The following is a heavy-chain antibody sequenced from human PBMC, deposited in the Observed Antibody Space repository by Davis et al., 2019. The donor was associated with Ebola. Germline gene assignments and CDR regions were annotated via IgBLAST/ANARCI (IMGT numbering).Heavy chain of an antibody. D-gene: IGHD3-10*01. V-gene: IGHV4-31*03. CDR3: ARVGGSGTYFPHFDY. CDR2: IYYSGHT. CDR1: DDSISSGGYY. Sequence: PSETLSLTCKVSDDSISSGGYYWSWIRQHPGKGLECIGYIYYSGHTYYNPSLKSRLTISVDTSKNQFSLNLNSVTAADTAVYYCARVGGSGTYFPHFDYWGRGTLVTVSS. J-gene: IGHJ4*02.